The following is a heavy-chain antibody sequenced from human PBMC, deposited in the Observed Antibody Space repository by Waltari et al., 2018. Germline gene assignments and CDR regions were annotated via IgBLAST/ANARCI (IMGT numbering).Heavy chain of an antibody. CDR1: GGTFSSYT. CDR2: IIPILGIA. CDR3: ARISSRTVWY. D-gene: IGHD3-16*01. Sequence: QVQLVQSGAEVKKPGSSVTVSCKASGGTFSSYTISWVRQAPGQGLEWMGRIIPILGIANYAQKFQGRVTITADKSTSTAYMELSSLRSEDTAVYYCARISSRTVWYWGQGTLVTVSS. V-gene: IGHV1-69*02. J-gene: IGHJ4*02.